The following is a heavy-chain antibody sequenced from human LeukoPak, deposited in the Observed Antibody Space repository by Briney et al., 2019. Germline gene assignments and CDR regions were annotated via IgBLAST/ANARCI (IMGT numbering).Heavy chain of an antibody. J-gene: IGHJ4*02. CDR2: MSSSATTI. CDR3: ARESGPRAADY. Sequence: GGSLRLSXAASGFTFSDYYMSWIRQTPGKGLEWVSYMSSSATTIYYTDSVKGRFTISRDNAKNSLYLQMNSLGAEDTAVYYCARESGPRAADYWGQGTLVTVSS. V-gene: IGHV3-11*04. CDR1: GFTFSDYY. D-gene: IGHD1-14*01.